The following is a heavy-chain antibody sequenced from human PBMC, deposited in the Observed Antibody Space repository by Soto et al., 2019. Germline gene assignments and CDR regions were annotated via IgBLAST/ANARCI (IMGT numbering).Heavy chain of an antibody. CDR2: IYYSGST. Sequence: SETLSLTCTVSGGSISSYYWSWIRQPPGKGLEWIGYIYYSGSTNYNPSLKSRVTISVDTSKNQFSLKLSSVTAADTAVYYCAGRASRYYDDSSGYFDYWGQGTLVTVSS. CDR3: AGRASRYYDDSSGYFDY. V-gene: IGHV4-59*01. CDR1: GGSISSYY. J-gene: IGHJ4*02. D-gene: IGHD3-22*01.